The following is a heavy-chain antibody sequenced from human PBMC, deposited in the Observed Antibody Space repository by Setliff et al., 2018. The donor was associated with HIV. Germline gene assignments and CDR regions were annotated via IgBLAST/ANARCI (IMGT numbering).Heavy chain of an antibody. V-gene: IGHV1-3*01. D-gene: IGHD3-22*01. CDR3: ARGLEVYYDSRHYYPGWLDP. J-gene: IGHJ5*02. CDR1: RYTFTSYA. CDR2: INAGYGNT. Sequence: ASVKVSCKASRYTFTSYAIHWLRQAPGQRLEWMGWINAGYGNTEYSQKFQGRVTITRDTSASAAYMELRSLTSEDTAMYYCARGLEVYYDSRHYYPGWLDPWGQGTLVTVSS.